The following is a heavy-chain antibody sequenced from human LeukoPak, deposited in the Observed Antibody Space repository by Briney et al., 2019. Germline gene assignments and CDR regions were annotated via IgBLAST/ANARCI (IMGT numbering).Heavy chain of an antibody. CDR1: GFTFSSYS. V-gene: IGHV3-21*01. CDR2: ISSSSSYI. D-gene: IGHD1-26*01. CDR3: ARVGASKIDY. J-gene: IGHJ4*02. Sequence: GGSLRLSCAASGFTFSSYSMNWVRQAPGKGLEWVSSISSSSSYICYADSVKGRFTISRDNAKNSLYLQMNSLRAEDTAVYYCARVGASKIDYWGQGTLVTVSS.